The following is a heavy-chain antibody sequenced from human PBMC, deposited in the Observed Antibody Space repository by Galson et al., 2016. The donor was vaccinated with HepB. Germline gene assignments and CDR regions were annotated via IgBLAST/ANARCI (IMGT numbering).Heavy chain of an antibody. CDR3: GAAFYYYGLDV. CDR1: GYTFTNYV. V-gene: IGHV1-3*01. D-gene: IGHD6-13*01. CDR2: INPGTGQT. Sequence: SVKVSCKASGYTFTNYVIHWVCLAPGQGLEWMGWINPGTGQTKFLQKFQGRVTIVTDASASTAYMELNSLRSEDTAVYYCGAAFYYYGLDVWGQGTTVTVSS. J-gene: IGHJ6*02.